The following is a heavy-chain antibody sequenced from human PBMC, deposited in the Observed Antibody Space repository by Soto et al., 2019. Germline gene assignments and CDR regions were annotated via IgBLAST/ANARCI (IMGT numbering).Heavy chain of an antibody. V-gene: IGHV3-74*01. CDR1: GFTFSTYW. CDR3: VRDRHCISISCYGNLFGP. CDR2: INSDASHT. J-gene: IGHJ5*02. D-gene: IGHD2-15*01. Sequence: EVQLVESGGGLVQPGGSLRLSCAASGFTFSTYWMHWIRQVPGKGLEWVSRINSDASHTYYADSVKGRFTISRDNHKHVLHLEMNSMRAEGTAVYYCVRDRHCISISCYGNLFGPWGQGTLVSVSS.